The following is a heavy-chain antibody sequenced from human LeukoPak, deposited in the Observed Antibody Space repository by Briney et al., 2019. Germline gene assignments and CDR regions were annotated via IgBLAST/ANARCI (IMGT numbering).Heavy chain of an antibody. J-gene: IGHJ6*02. CDR1: GGSISSGGYS. V-gene: IGHV4-30-2*01. Sequence: SQTLSLTCAVSGGSISSGGYSWSWIRQPPGKGLEWIGYIYHSGSTYYNPSLKSRVTISVDRPKNQFSLKLSSVTAADTAVYYCARVSHYYGMDVWGQGTTDTVSS. CDR2: IYHSGST. CDR3: ARVSHYYGMDV.